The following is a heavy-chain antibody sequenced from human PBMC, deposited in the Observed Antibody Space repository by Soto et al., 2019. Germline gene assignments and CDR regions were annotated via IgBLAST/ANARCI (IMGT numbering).Heavy chain of an antibody. V-gene: IGHV4-31*03. CDR2: IYYSGTA. D-gene: IGHD3-10*01. Sequence: SETLSLTCTVSGGSISSGGYYWSWIRQHPGKGLEWIGYIYYSGTAYYNPPLKSRVTMSIDTSKNQFSLRLSSVTAADTAVYYCARGCVTMVRGVIISFRYYYMDVWGKGTTVTVSS. CDR1: GGSISSGGYY. CDR3: ARGCVTMVRGVIISFRYYYMDV. J-gene: IGHJ6*03.